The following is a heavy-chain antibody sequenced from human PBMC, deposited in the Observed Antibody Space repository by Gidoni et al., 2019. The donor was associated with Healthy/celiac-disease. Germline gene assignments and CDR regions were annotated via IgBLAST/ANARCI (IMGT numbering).Heavy chain of an antibody. CDR2: ISYDGSNK. CDR3: ARGLVDWFGDAFDI. CDR1: GSTVSSYA. J-gene: IGHJ3*02. V-gene: IGHV3-30-3*01. Sequence: QVQLVESGGGGVQPGRSRRLPWAAPGSTVSSYAMPWVRQAPGKGLEWVAVISYDGSNKYSADSVKGRFTISRDNSKNTLYLQMNSLRAEATAVYYCARGLVDWFGDAFDIWGQGTMVTVFS. D-gene: IGHD3-9*01.